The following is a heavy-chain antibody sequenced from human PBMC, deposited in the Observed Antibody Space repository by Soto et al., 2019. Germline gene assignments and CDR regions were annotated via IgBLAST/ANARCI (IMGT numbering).Heavy chain of an antibody. CDR3: AKDPLYNWNDEVSYYYYMDV. J-gene: IGHJ6*03. V-gene: IGHV3-23*01. D-gene: IGHD1-1*01. CDR2: ISRTGGNT. CDR1: GFTFSSYA. Sequence: EVQLSESGGGLVQPGGSLRLSCAASGFTFSSYAMNWVRQAPGKGLEWVSAISRTGGNTYYADSVKGRFTSSRDNSKNTLYLQMNGLRAEDTAVYYCAKDPLYNWNDEVSYYYYMDVWGKGTTVTVSS.